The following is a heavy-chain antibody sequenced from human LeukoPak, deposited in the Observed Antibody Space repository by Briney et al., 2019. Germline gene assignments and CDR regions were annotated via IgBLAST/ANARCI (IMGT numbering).Heavy chain of an antibody. CDR3: ARDHHRRLYDSQARDTFDI. Sequence: GGSLRLSCAASGFTFSSYSMNWVRQAPGKGLEWVSYISSSTIYYADSVRGRFSISRDNAKNSLYLQMNSLRVEDTAVYYCARDHHRRLYDSQARDTFDIWGQGTMVTVSS. J-gene: IGHJ3*02. CDR2: ISSSTI. V-gene: IGHV3-48*01. CDR1: GFTFSSYS. D-gene: IGHD3-22*01.